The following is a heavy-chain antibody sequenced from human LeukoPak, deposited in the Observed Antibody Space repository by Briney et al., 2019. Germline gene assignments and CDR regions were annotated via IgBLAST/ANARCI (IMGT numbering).Heavy chain of an antibody. CDR2: IYTSGST. V-gene: IGHV4-4*07. CDR1: GGSISSYY. D-gene: IGHD3-22*01. Sequence: SETLSLTCTVSGGSISSYYWSWIRQPAGKGLEWIGRIYTSGSTNYNPSLKSRLTMSVDTSKNQFCLRLSSVTAADTAVYYCARDWDWTYYYDSTRAFDIWGQGTMVTVSS. CDR3: ARDWDWTYYYDSTRAFDI. J-gene: IGHJ3*02.